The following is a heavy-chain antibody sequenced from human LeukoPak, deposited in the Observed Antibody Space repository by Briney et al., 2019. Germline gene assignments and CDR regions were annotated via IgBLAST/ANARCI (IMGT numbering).Heavy chain of an antibody. CDR3: ARAPKSSAWYVAVY. Sequence: ASLKVSCTASGYTFTTYGINWVRQAPGQGLERMGWISAYNGNTNYAQKFQGRVTITTDTSTSTAYMELRSLISDDTAGYYCARAPKSSAWYVAVYWAQGTLVTVSS. J-gene: IGHJ4*02. V-gene: IGHV1-18*04. CDR1: GYTFTTYG. CDR2: ISAYNGNT. D-gene: IGHD6-19*01.